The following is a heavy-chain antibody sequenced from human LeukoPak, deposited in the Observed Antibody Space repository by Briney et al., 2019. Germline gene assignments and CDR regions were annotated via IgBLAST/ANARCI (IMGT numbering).Heavy chain of an antibody. V-gene: IGHV3-23*01. CDR2: ISGSGGST. CDR1: GFTFSGYA. D-gene: IGHD3-22*01. CDR3: ATYYYDSSGYRIDAFDI. Sequence: GGSLRLSCAASGFTFSGYAMSWVRQAPGKGLEWVSAISGSGGSTYYADSVKGRFTISRDNSKNTLYLQMNSLRAEDTAVYYCATYYYDSSGYRIDAFDIWGQGTMVTVSS. J-gene: IGHJ3*02.